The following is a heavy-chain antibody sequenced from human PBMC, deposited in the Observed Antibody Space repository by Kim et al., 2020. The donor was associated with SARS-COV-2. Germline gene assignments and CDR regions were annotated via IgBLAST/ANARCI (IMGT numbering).Heavy chain of an antibody. CDR1: GFTFNNYN. CDR2: ISASGGAM. V-gene: IGHV3-48*02. J-gene: IGHJ4*02. Sequence: GGSLRLSCAASGFTFNNYNMNWVRQAPGKGLEWVSYISASGGAMYYADSVKGRFTISRDNARNSLYLQMNGLRDEDTAVYYCARRGPPVSFYYFDSWGQGTLVTVSS. D-gene: IGHD2-8*01. CDR3: ARRGPPVSFYYFDS.